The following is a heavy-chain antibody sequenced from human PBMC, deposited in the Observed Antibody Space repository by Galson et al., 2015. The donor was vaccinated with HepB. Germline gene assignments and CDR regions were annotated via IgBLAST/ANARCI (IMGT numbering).Heavy chain of an antibody. CDR3: ARGADSGSYTASFYFDY. V-gene: IGHV4-61*02. Sequence: TLSLTCSVFGDSVSNGHFYWSWIRQSAGQGLEWIGRIYTTGGTSYSPSLKSRVSFSMDTSKNHLSLRLTSVTAADTAIYYCARGADSGSYTASFYFDYWGQGALVTVSS. J-gene: IGHJ4*02. D-gene: IGHD1-26*01. CDR1: GDSVSNGHFY. CDR2: IYTTGGT.